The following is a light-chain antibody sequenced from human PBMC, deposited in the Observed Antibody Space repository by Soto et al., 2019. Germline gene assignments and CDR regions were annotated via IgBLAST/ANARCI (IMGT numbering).Light chain of an antibody. Sequence: EVVLMQSPDTLSLSPGERATLSCRASESISSHYIAWYQHKPGQAPRLLIFGASTRATGIPDRFSGSWSGTDFTLPISRLEPEDFAMYYCQNCGDSPFTFGTGTKVDIK. V-gene: IGKV3-20*01. CDR2: GAS. CDR3: QNCGDSPFT. J-gene: IGKJ3*01. CDR1: ESISSHY.